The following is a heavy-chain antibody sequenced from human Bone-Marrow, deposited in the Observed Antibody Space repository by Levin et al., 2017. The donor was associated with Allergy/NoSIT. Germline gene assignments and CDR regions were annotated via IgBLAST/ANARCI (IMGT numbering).Heavy chain of an antibody. CDR1: GGSVSSGSYY. CDR2: IYYSGST. D-gene: IGHD2-21*02. CDR3: ARDLKVVTAVYYYYYGMDV. V-gene: IGHV4-61*01. Sequence: SETLSLTCTVSGGSVSSGSYYWSWIRQPPGKGLEWIGYIYYSGSTNYNPSLKSRVTISVDTSKNQFSLKLSSVTAADTAVYYCARDLKVVTAVYYYYYGMDVWGQGTTVTVSS. J-gene: IGHJ6*02.